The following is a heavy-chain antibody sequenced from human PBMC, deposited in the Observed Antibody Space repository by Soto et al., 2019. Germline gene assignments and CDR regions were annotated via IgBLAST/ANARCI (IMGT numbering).Heavy chain of an antibody. CDR2: TYCSGST. V-gene: IGHV4-31*03. D-gene: IGHD1-26*01. J-gene: IGHJ4*02. CDR3: ARDKPAPGAGGIDMGFFDY. CDR1: GGSINSGGYY. Sequence: QVQLQESGPGLVKPSQTLSLTCTVSGGSINSGGYYWSWIRQHPGKGLEWIGYTYCSGSTYYNPASESRVTRSMDASKTQFCLKLNSVTAADTAVYYCARDKPAPGAGGIDMGFFDYWGQGTLVPVSS.